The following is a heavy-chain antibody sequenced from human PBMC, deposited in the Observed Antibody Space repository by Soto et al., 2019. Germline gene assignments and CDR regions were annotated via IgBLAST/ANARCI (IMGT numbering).Heavy chain of an antibody. CDR1: GGSISSYY. CDR3: ARGGGGYNWKEPLPNWFDP. Sequence: NPSETLSLTCTVSGGSISSYYWSWIRQPPGKGLEWIGYIYYSGSTNYNPSLKSRVTISADTSKNQFSLKLSSVTAADTAVYYCARGGGGYNWKEPLPNWFDPWGQGTLVTVSS. D-gene: IGHD1-20*01. J-gene: IGHJ5*02. V-gene: IGHV4-59*01. CDR2: IYYSGST.